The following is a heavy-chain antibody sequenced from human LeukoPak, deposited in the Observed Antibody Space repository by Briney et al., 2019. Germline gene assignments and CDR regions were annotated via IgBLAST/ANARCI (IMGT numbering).Heavy chain of an antibody. D-gene: IGHD3-22*01. CDR1: GFTLSSYS. V-gene: IGHV3-21*01. CDR2: ISSSSSYI. Sequence: GGSLRLSCAASGFTLSSYSMNWVRQAPGKGLEWVSSISSSSSYIYYADSVKGRFTISRDNAKNSLYLQMNSLRAEDTAVYYCTRAYYYDSSGYPPLDAFDIWGQGTMVTVSS. J-gene: IGHJ3*02. CDR3: TRAYYYDSSGYPPLDAFDI.